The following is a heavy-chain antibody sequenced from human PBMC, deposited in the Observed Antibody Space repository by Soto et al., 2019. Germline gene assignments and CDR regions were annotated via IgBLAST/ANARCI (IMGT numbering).Heavy chain of an antibody. D-gene: IGHD3-3*01. CDR3: AFAYYDFWSGYYSS. CDR2: TRNKANSYTT. Sequence: PVGSLRLSCAASGFTFSDHYMDWVRQAPGKGLEWVGRTRNKANSYTTEYAASVKGRFTISRDDSKNSLYLQMNSLKTEDTAVYYCAFAYYDFWSGYYSSWGQGTLVTVSS. J-gene: IGHJ5*02. V-gene: IGHV3-72*01. CDR1: GFTFSDHY.